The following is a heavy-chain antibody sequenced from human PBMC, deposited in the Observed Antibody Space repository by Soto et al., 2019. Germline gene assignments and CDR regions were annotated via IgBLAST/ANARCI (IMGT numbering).Heavy chain of an antibody. CDR2: TFYSGST. V-gene: IGHV4-31*03. CDR1: GGSISSGGYY. D-gene: IGHD2-21*01. J-gene: IGHJ6*02. Sequence: PSETLSLTCTVSGGSISSGGYYWTWIRQHPGKGLEWIGNTFYSGSTDYNPSLESRVTISVDTSENQFSLKLTSVTAADTAMYYCARIVGYSGMDVWGQGTTVTVSS. CDR3: ARIVGYSGMDV.